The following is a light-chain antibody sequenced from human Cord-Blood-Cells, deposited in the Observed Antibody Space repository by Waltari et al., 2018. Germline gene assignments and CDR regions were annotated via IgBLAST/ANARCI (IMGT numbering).Light chain of an antibody. V-gene: IGKV3-20*01. CDR3: QQYGSSPWT. Sequence: VLTPSPATLSLTPGERATLSCRASQSVSSSYLAWYQQKPGQAPRLLIYGASSRATGIPDRFSGSGSGTDFTLTISRLEPEDFAVYYCQQYGSSPWTFGQGTKVEIK. CDR1: QSVSSSY. CDR2: GAS. J-gene: IGKJ1*01.